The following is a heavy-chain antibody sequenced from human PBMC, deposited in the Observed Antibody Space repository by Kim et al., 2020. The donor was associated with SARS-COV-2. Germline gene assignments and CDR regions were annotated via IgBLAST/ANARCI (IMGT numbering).Heavy chain of an antibody. CDR2: IKSKTDGGTT. Sequence: GGSLRLSCAASGFTFSNAWMSWVRQAPGKGLEWVGRIKSKTDGGTTHYAAPVKGRFTISRDDSKNTLYLQMNSLKTEDTAVYYCTTGLTGDNTAMAIYYYYGMDVWGQGTTVTVSS. CDR3: TTGLTGDNTAMAIYYYYGMDV. D-gene: IGHD5-18*01. CDR1: GFTFSNAW. V-gene: IGHV3-15*01. J-gene: IGHJ6*02.